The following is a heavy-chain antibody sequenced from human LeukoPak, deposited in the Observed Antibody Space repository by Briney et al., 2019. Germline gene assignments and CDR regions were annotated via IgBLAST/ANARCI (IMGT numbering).Heavy chain of an antibody. CDR3: ARGCSAIRCPAAY. CDR2: ISPDGNIT. J-gene: IGHJ4*02. V-gene: IGHV3-74*01. D-gene: IGHD2-15*01. CDR1: GFTLSNYW. Sequence: PGGSLRLSCAASGFTLSNYWLHWVRQAPGEGLVWVSQISPDGNITPYADSVKGRFTISRDNSKNTLYLQMNALKAEDTAVYFRARGCSAIRCPAAYGGRGSLVPVSS.